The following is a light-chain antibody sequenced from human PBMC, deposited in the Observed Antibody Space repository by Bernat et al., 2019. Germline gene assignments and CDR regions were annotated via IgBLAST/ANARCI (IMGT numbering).Light chain of an antibody. CDR1: QVIGTY. CDR2: GAS. V-gene: IGKV1-9*01. J-gene: IGKJ5*01. Sequence: DIQLTQPPPFLSASVGDRVTITCRASQVIGTYLACYQQKPGKAPNLLIYGASTLQTGVPSRFSGSGSGTEFTLTISSLRPEDFATYHCQQLNSYPITFGQGTRLEIK. CDR3: QQLNSYPIT.